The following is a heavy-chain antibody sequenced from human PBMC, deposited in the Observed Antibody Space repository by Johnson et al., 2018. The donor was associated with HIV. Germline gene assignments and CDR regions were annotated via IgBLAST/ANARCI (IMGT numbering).Heavy chain of an antibody. V-gene: IGHV3-23*04. CDR2: VSGSGGTT. J-gene: IGHJ3*02. D-gene: IGHD1-1*01. CDR3: AKGLGTGDGFDI. Sequence: EQLVESGGGLVQPGGSLSLSCAGSGFPFSRFVMTWVRQAPGKGLEWVSVVSGSGGTTYYADSVKGRFSISRDNSKNTLYLQMDSLRAEDTALYYCAKGLGTGDGFDIWGQGTLVTVSS. CDR1: GFPFSRFV.